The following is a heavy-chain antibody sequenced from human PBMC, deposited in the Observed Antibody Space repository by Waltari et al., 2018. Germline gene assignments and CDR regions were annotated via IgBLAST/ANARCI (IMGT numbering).Heavy chain of an antibody. CDR2: IKHDGTDK. V-gene: IGHV3-7*01. D-gene: IGHD6-13*01. Sequence: EVLLVESGGDLVEPGGSLRLPCETSGIRFIQSLRSWVRQSPGKGLEWVATIKHDGTDKYYVDSVKGRFTVSRDNAKSSLYLQMNSLRVEDTAIYYCARDQADGTIAYFEYWGQGTLVTVSS. CDR3: ARDQADGTIAYFEY. J-gene: IGHJ4*02. CDR1: GIRFIQSL.